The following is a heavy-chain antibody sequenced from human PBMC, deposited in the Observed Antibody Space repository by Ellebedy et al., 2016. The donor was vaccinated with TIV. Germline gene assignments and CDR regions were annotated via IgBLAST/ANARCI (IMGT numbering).Heavy chain of an antibody. CDR3: ARCGSGRYYNVPFDY. D-gene: IGHD3-10*01. J-gene: IGHJ4*02. CDR2: IFYTGTT. V-gene: IGHV4-39*01. Sequence: SETLSLXXSVSGGSISSSNYHWGWIRQPPGKGLEWIGTIFYTGTTYYNPSLKSRVTISVDTSKNEFSLKLSSVTAADTAVYYCARCGSGRYYNVPFDYWGQGTLVTVSS. CDR1: GGSISSSNYH.